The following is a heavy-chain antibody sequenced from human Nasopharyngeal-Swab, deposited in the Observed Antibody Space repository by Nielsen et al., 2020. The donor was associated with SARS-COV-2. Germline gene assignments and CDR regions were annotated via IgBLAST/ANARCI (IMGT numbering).Heavy chain of an antibody. CDR2: ISYDGSNK. CDR1: GFTFSSYG. CDR3: AKDLKYYDILTGYLNPPNYYYYYGMDV. D-gene: IGHD3-9*01. Sequence: GESLKISCAASGFTFSSYGMHWVRQAPGKGLEWVAVISYDGSNKYYADSVKGRFTISRDNSKNTLYLQMNSLRAEDTAVYYCAKDLKYYDILTGYLNPPNYYYYYGMDVWGQGTTVTVSS. V-gene: IGHV3-30*18. J-gene: IGHJ6*02.